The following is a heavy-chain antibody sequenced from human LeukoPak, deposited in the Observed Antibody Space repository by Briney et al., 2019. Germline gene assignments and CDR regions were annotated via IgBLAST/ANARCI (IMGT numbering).Heavy chain of an antibody. CDR2: ISYDGSNK. Sequence: PGGSLRLPCAASGFTFSSYGMHWVRQAPGKGLDWVAVISYDGSNKYYADSVKGRLTISRDNSKNTLYLQMNSLRAEDTAVYYCAKENRGYSYGYYFDYWGQGTLVTVSS. V-gene: IGHV3-30*18. D-gene: IGHD5-18*01. CDR1: GFTFSSYG. CDR3: AKENRGYSYGYYFDY. J-gene: IGHJ4*02.